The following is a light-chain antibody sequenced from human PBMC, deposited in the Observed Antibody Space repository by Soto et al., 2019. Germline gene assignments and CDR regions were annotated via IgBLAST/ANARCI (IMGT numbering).Light chain of an antibody. CDR3: QLYGVSPH. V-gene: IGKV3-20*01. CDR1: QSSGSNF. Sequence: DIVLTQSPGTLSLSPGERATLSCKTSQSSGSNFLAWYQHKPGQAPRLLIYASSNRATGIPARFSGSASGTDFTLTINRLDPEDFAVYYCQLYGVSPHFGQGTRLEIK. J-gene: IGKJ5*01. CDR2: ASS.